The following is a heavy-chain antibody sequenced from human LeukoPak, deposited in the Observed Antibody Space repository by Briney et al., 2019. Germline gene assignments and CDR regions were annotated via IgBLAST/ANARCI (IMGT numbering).Heavy chain of an antibody. CDR2: IYYSGIT. CDR1: GFTFSSYA. CDR3: ARRNHYYSYYIDV. J-gene: IGHJ6*03. V-gene: IGHV4-39*01. Sequence: GSLRLSCAASGFTFSSYAMSWVRQPPGKGLEWIGSIYYSGITYYTPSLKSRVTISVHTSRNEFSLRVRSVTAADTAMYYCARRNHYYSYYIDVWGKGTTVTVSS.